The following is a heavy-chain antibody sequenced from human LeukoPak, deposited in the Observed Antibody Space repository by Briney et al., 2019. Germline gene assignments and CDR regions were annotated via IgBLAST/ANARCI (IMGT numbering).Heavy chain of an antibody. CDR3: AKDPRVGSRVATPCH. CDR2: ISGSGGST. CDR1: GFTFTSYA. D-gene: IGHD5-24*01. Sequence: GGSLRLSCAASGFTFTSYAMSWVRQAPGKGREWGSAISGSGGSTYYADSVKGRFTISRDNSKSTLFLQMNSLRAEDTAVYYCAKDPRVGSRVATPCHWGQGTLVTVSS. J-gene: IGHJ4*02. V-gene: IGHV3-23*01.